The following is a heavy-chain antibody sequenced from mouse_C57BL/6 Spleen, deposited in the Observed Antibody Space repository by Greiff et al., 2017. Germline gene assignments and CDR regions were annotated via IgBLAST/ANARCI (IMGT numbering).Heavy chain of an antibody. CDR1: GYTFTSYW. V-gene: IGHV1-7*01. CDR2: INPSSGST. D-gene: IGHD2-2*01. CDR3: ARRGYPYWDFDV. Sequence: VQLQESGAELAKPGASVKLPCKASGYTFTSYWMHWVKQRPGQGLEWIGYINPSSGSTKYNQKFKDKATLTVDKSSSTAYMQLSSLTSEESAVYDCARRGYPYWDFDVWGTGTTVTVSS. J-gene: IGHJ1*03.